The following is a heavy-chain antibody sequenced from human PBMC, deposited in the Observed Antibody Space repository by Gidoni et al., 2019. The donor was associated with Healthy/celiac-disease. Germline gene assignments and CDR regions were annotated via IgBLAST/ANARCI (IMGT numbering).Heavy chain of an antibody. CDR1: GFTFSSYG. CDR2: ISYDGSNK. CDR3: AKVGTTVTIIFYFDY. Sequence: GFTFSSYGMHWVRQAPGKGLEWVAVISYDGSNKYYADSVKGRFTISRDNSKNTLYLQMNSLRAEDTAVYYCAKVGTTVTIIFYFDYWGQGTLVTVSS. D-gene: IGHD4-17*01. V-gene: IGHV3-30*18. J-gene: IGHJ4*02.